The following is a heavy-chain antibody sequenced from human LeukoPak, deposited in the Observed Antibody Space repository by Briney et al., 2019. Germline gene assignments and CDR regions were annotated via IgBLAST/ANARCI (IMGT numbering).Heavy chain of an antibody. Sequence: ASVKVSCKASGGTFSSYAISWVRQAPGQGLEWMGGIIPIFGTANYAQKFQGRVTMTEDTSTDTAYMELSSLRSEDTAVYYCATGLSPVRDYVLGRTVHWGQGTLVTVSS. CDR1: GGTFSSYA. J-gene: IGHJ4*02. CDR2: IIPIFGTA. D-gene: IGHD3-16*01. V-gene: IGHV1-69*06. CDR3: ATGLSPVRDYVLGRTVH.